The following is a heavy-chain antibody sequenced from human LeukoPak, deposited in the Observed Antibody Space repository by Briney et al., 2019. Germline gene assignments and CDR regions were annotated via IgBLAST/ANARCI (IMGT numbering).Heavy chain of an antibody. Sequence: GRSLRLSCAASGFTFSSYGMHWVRQAPGKGLEWVSVIYSGGSTYYADSVKGRFTISRDNSKNTLYLQMNSLRAEDTAVYYCARDWNRRGGDYWGQGTLVTVSS. V-gene: IGHV3-66*01. CDR2: IYSGGST. J-gene: IGHJ4*02. CDR1: GFTFSSYG. CDR3: ARDWNRRGGDY. D-gene: IGHD1-1*01.